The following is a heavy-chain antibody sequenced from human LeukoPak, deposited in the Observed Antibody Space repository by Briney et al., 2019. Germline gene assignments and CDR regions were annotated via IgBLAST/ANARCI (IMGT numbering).Heavy chain of an antibody. J-gene: IGHJ4*02. V-gene: IGHV3-48*03. Sequence: CLRLSCVAAGFTFSSYEMNWVRQAPRNWLEWRSYIGISDGTTHCADSGEAPFTISRDNAKNSLNLQMNSLRGEDTAVYFCARLGPVTKDHYCDYWGQGTLVTVSS. CDR2: IGISDGTT. D-gene: IGHD4-17*01. CDR3: ARLGPVTKDHYCDY. CDR1: GFTFSSYE.